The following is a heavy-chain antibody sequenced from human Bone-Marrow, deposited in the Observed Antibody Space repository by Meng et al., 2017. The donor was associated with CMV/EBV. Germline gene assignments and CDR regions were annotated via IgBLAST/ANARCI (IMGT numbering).Heavy chain of an antibody. CDR3: AREVPYCSSTSCYPNYLDY. Sequence: GESLKISCAASRFTFSSYEMNWVRQAPGKGLEWVSYISSSGLTIYYADSMKGRFTISRDNAKNSLYLQMNSLRAEDTAVYYCAREVPYCSSTSCYPNYLDYWAQGTLVTVSS. J-gene: IGHJ4*02. V-gene: IGHV3-48*03. D-gene: IGHD2-2*01. CDR1: RFTFSSYE. CDR2: ISSSGLTI.